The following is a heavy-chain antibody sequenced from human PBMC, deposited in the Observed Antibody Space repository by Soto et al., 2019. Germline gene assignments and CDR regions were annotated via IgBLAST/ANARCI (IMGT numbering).Heavy chain of an antibody. V-gene: IGHV3-21*01. J-gene: IGHJ4*02. D-gene: IGHD2-2*01. CDR1: GFTFSDYN. Sequence: EVLLVESGGGLVKPGESLRLSCAASGFTFSDYNMNWVRQAPGKGLEWVSFITDTSSHIYYADSVQGRFTVSRDNAKNSLYLQMNSLRADDTAVYYCARDERGGVYIGRMSPPSAVDSWGQGVLVTVSS. CDR3: ARDERGGVYIGRMSPPSAVDS. CDR2: ITDTSSHI.